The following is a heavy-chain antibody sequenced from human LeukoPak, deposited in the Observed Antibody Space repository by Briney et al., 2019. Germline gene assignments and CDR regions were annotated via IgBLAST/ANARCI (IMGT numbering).Heavy chain of an antibody. CDR1: GGSISSYR. CDR3: ARFPVTTPTGGMDV. D-gene: IGHD4-17*01. V-gene: IGHV4-59*08. Sequence: SETLSLTCTVSGGSISSYRWNWIRQPPGKGLEWIGSSYYSGSANYNPSLKSRVTISVDTSKNQFSLKLSSVTAADTAVYYCARFPVTTPTGGMDVWGQGTTVTVSS. CDR2: SYYSGSA. J-gene: IGHJ6*02.